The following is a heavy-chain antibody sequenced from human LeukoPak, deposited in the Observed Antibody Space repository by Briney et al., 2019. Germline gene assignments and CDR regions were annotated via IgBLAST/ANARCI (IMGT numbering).Heavy chain of an antibody. J-gene: IGHJ4*02. Sequence: PGGSLRLSCAASGFTFRSCAMSWVRQAPGKGLEWVSGISDGSTYYADSIKGRFTISRDNSKNSLYLQMNNLRAEDTAVYYCAKWGLDCSVAGCLYYFDYWGQGTLVTVSS. CDR2: ISDGST. CDR3: AKWGLDCSVAGCLYYFDY. CDR1: GFTFRSCA. V-gene: IGHV3-23*01. D-gene: IGHD2-15*01.